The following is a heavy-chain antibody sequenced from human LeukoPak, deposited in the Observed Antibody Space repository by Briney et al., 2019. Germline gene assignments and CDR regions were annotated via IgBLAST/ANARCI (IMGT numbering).Heavy chain of an antibody. CDR1: GGSFTTYY. CDR3: ARGAADWNTYYYIDV. J-gene: IGHJ6*03. V-gene: IGHV4-34*01. D-gene: IGHD1/OR15-1a*01. CDR2: INHTGTT. Sequence: SETLSLTCAVYGGSFTTYYWNWIRQSPGKGLEWIGEINHTGTTNYNPSLKGRFTISVDTSKNQFSLKVSSVTAADTGVYFCARGAADWNTYYYIDVWGKGTTVTVSS.